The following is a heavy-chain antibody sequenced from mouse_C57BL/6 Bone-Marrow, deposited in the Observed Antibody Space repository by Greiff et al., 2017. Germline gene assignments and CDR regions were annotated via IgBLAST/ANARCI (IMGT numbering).Heavy chain of an antibody. Sequence: VQLQQPGAELVKPGASVKLSCKASGYTFTSYWMHWVKQRPGQGLEWIGMIHPNSGSTNYNEKFKSKATLTVDKSSSTAYMQLSSLTSEDSAVYDCARSRGTTVVGDFDVWGTGTTVTVSS. D-gene: IGHD1-1*01. J-gene: IGHJ1*03. CDR3: ARSRGTTVVGDFDV. CDR2: IHPNSGST. CDR1: GYTFTSYW. V-gene: IGHV1-64*01.